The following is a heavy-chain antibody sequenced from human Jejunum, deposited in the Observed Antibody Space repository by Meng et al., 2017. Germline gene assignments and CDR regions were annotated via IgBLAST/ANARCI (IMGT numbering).Heavy chain of an antibody. Sequence: GQLVESGGGLVKPGGALRLSCAASGFTFSDYYMSWSRQAPGKGLEWVSYISSSGTIIYYADSVKGRFSISRDNGKNSLNLQMNGLRVDDTAVYFCARGSGNYAGWFDPWGQGTLVTVSS. CDR3: ARGSGNYAGWFDP. V-gene: IGHV3-11*04. D-gene: IGHD1-26*01. J-gene: IGHJ5*02. CDR2: ISSSGTII. CDR1: GFTFSDYY.